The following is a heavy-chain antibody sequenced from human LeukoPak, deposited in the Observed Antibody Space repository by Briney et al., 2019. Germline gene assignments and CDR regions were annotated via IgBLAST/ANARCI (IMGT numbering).Heavy chain of an antibody. CDR2: ISYDGSNK. CDR3: AKDPDQYYDILTAGGWFDP. CDR1: GITFSNYA. Sequence: PGGSLRLSCVASGITFSNYAVSWVRQAPGKGLEWVAVISYDGSNKYYADSVKGRFTISRDNSKNTLYLQMNSLRAEDTAVYYCAKDPDQYYDILTAGGWFDPWGQGTLVTVSS. D-gene: IGHD3-9*01. V-gene: IGHV3-30*18. J-gene: IGHJ5*02.